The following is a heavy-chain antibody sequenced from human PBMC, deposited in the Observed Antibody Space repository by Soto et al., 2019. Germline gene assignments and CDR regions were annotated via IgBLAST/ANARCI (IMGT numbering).Heavy chain of an antibody. CDR2: ISGSGDST. J-gene: IGHJ4*02. D-gene: IGHD1-26*01. CDR1: GFTFRSYA. Sequence: EVQLLESGGGLVQPGGSLRLSCAASGFTFRSYAMRWVRQAPGKGLEWVSAISGSGDSTYYADSVKGRFTISRDNSKNTLYLQMNSLRAEDTAVYYCARRGSGSYYYYWGQGTLVTVSS. V-gene: IGHV3-23*01. CDR3: ARRGSGSYYYY.